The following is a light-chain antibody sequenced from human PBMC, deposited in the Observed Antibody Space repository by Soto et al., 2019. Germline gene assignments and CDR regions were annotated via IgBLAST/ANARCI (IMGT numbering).Light chain of an antibody. Sequence: EIVMTQSPATLSVSPGERATLSCRASQSVRNKLAWYQHKPGQAPRLLIYDASTRANGIPARFSGSGSGTEFTLTISSLQSEDFAIYNCQQYDNWPLTFGGGTKVEIK. CDR1: QSVRNK. CDR2: DAS. CDR3: QQYDNWPLT. J-gene: IGKJ4*01. V-gene: IGKV3-15*01.